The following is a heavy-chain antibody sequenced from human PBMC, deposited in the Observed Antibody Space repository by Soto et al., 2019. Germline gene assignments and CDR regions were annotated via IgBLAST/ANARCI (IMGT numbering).Heavy chain of an antibody. J-gene: IGHJ5*02. V-gene: IGHV4-61*01. CDR2: IYYSGST. CDR1: GGSVSSGSYY. CDR3: ARRFDP. Sequence: SETLSLTCTVSGGSVSSGSYYWSWIRQPPGKGLEWIGYIYYSGSTNYNPSLKSRVTISVDTSKNQFSLKLSSVTAADTAVYYCARRFDPWGQGTLVTVSS.